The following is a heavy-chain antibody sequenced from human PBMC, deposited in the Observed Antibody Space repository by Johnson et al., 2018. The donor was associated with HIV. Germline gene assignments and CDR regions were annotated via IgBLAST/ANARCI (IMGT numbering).Heavy chain of an antibody. V-gene: IGHV3-30*02. D-gene: IGHD6-13*01. CDR1: GFSFSTYG. CDR2: IRYDGSKK. Sequence: QVKLVESGGGVVQPGGSLRLSCGASGFSFSTYGMHWVRQAPGKGLEWLAFIRYDGSKKYYADSVKGRFTISRDNSKNTLHLQMNSLRAEDTAVYYCARDGVAAAGTISDAFDIWGQGTMVTVYS. J-gene: IGHJ3*02. CDR3: ARDGVAAAGTISDAFDI.